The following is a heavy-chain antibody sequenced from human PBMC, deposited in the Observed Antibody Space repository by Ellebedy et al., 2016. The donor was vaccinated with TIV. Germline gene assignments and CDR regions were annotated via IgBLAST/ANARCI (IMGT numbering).Heavy chain of an antibody. D-gene: IGHD6-6*01. Sequence: MPSETLSLTCAVSGGSISSSNYSRGWIRQPPGKGLEWIGSIYYNGSTDYNASLKSRVTISLDTSKNQFSLSLNSVTAADTAVYYCARGRRRSRSRTFDYWGQGTLVSVSS. J-gene: IGHJ4*02. CDR3: ARGRRRSRSRTFDY. V-gene: IGHV4-39*07. CDR1: GGSISSSNYS. CDR2: IYYNGST.